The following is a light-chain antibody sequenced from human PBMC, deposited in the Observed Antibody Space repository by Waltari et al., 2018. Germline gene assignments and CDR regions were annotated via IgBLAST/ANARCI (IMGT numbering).Light chain of an antibody. J-gene: IGLJ3*02. CDR1: SSDVGGYNY. CDR2: DAS. V-gene: IGLV2-14*03. CDR3: SSYTSSSTLV. Sequence: QSALTQPASVSGSPGQSITISCTGTSSDVGGYNYVSWYQQHPGKAPKLMIYDASNRPSGVSIRVSGSKSGNTASQTISGLQAEDEADYYCSSYTSSSTLVFGGGTKLTVL.